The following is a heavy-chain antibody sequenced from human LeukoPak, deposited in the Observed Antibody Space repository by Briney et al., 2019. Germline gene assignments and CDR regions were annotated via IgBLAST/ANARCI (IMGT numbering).Heavy chain of an antibody. Sequence: GASVKVSCKASGYTFTNYAMHWVRQAPGQRLEWMGWINASNGNTKYSQKFQDRVTITRDTSASTAYMELSSLKSEDTAVYYCARGILWFGELSSLGYWGQGTLVTVSS. V-gene: IGHV1-3*01. CDR1: GYTFTNYA. CDR3: ARGILWFGELSSLGY. D-gene: IGHD3-10*01. J-gene: IGHJ4*02. CDR2: INASNGNT.